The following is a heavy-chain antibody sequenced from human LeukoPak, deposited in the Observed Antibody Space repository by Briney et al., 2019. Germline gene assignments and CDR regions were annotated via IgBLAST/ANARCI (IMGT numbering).Heavy chain of an antibody. CDR2: IYAGGDT. D-gene: IGHD5-12*01. Sequence: PGRSLRLSCAASGFSVSSNYMSWVRQAPGKGLEFVSVIYAGGDTFYADSVKGRFTISRDSSKNTLYLQMSSLTAEDTAVYYCAQARSSSGYGPLEFYWGQGTLVTVSS. V-gene: IGHV3-53*01. J-gene: IGHJ4*02. CDR1: GFSVSSNY. CDR3: AQARSSSGYGPLEFY.